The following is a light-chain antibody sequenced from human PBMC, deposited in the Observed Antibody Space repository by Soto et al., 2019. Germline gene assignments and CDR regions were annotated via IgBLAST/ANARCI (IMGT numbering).Light chain of an antibody. J-gene: IGKJ1*01. CDR3: QQHVSSPWT. CDR2: LAS. CDR1: QSITRGS. Sequence: EIVLTQSPGTLSLSPGERATLSCRASQSITRGSLVWYQQKPGQAPRLLIYLASSRATGIPDRFSGSGSGTDFTITISRMEPEDFIVYYCQQHVSSPWTFGQGTKGEMK. V-gene: IGKV3-20*01.